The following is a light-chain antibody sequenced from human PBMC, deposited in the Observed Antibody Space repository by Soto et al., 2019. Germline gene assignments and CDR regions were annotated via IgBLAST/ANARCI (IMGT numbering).Light chain of an antibody. CDR3: QQRSNWPSAPWT. J-gene: IGKJ1*01. CDR2: DTS. CDR1: QNISRY. V-gene: IGKV3-11*01. Sequence: EIVLTQSPATLSLSTGERATLSCRASQNISRYLACYQHIPGQAPRLLIYDTSKRATGIPARFSGNGSGTDFTLTNSSLEPEDFAVYYCQQRSNWPSAPWTFGQGTKVEIK.